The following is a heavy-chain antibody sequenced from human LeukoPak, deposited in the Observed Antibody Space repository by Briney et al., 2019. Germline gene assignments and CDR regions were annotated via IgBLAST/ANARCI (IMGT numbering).Heavy chain of an antibody. J-gene: IGHJ6*02. Sequence: GGSLRLSCEASGFTFSSYWMSWVRQAPGKGLEWVANIKQDGSEKYYVDSVKGRFTISRDNAKNSLYLQMNSLRAEDTAVYYCARVIAGPHRNQYYYYYYGMDVWGQGTTVTVSS. CDR1: GFTFSSYW. V-gene: IGHV3-7*04. D-gene: IGHD2-15*01. CDR2: IKQDGSEK. CDR3: ARVIAGPHRNQYYYYYYGMDV.